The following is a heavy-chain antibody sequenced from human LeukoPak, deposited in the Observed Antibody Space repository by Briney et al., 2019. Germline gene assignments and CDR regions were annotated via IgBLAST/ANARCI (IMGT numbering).Heavy chain of an antibody. CDR2: ISGSGGST. CDR1: EFTFSSYA. V-gene: IGHV3-23*01. CDR3: AKGDGINHYHWFDP. D-gene: IGHD2-15*01. Sequence: PGGSLRLSCAASEFTFSSYAMNWVRQAPGKGLEWVSGISGSGGSTYYADSVKGRFTISRDNPKNTLYPQMNSLRAEDTALYYCAKGDGINHYHWFDPWGQGIQVTVSS. J-gene: IGHJ5*02.